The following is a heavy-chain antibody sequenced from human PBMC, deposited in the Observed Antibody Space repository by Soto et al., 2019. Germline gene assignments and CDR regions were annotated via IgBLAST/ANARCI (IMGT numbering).Heavy chain of an antibody. CDR3: ASLFRAAPNRGDY. CDR1: GGTFSSYA. Sequence: QVQLVQSGAEVKKPGSSVKVSCKASGGTFSSYAISWVRQAPGQGLEWMGGIIPIFGTANYAQKIQGRVTITADEATSTAYMELSSLRSEDTAVYYCASLFRAAPNRGDYWGQGTLVTVSS. D-gene: IGHD6-6*01. CDR2: IIPIFGTA. V-gene: IGHV1-69*12. J-gene: IGHJ4*02.